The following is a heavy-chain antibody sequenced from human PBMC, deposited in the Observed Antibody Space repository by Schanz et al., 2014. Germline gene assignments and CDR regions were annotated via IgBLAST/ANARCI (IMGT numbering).Heavy chain of an antibody. Sequence: QVQLVQSGTQVKKPGASVKVSCKASGYTLSAYSLHWVRQAPGQGLEWMGIVNPSVRVTHFAREFQGRVTVTSDTSTSTVYMELSGLRSEDTAVYYCAGAFDSSGYYFDYWGQGTLVTVSS. V-gene: IGHV1-46*03. CDR2: VNPSVRVT. D-gene: IGHD3-22*01. CDR1: GYTLSAYS. J-gene: IGHJ4*02. CDR3: AGAFDSSGYYFDY.